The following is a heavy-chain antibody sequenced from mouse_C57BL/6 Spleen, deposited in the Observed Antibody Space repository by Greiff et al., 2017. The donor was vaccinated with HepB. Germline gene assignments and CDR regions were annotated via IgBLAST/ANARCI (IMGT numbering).Heavy chain of an antibody. CDR1: GYTFTDYY. CDR3: ARGRYDYHYFDY. CDR2: INPYNGGT. D-gene: IGHD2-4*01. V-gene: IGHV1-19*01. Sequence: EVKLQESGPVLVKPGASVKMSCKASGYTFTDYYMNWVKQSHGKSLEWIGVINPYNGGTSYNQKFKGKATLTVDKSSSTAYMELNSLTSEDSAVYYCARGRYDYHYFDYWGQGTTLTVSS. J-gene: IGHJ2*01.